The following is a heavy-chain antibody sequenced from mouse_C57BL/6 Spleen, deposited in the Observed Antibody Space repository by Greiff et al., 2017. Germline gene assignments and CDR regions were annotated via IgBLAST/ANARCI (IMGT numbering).Heavy chain of an antibody. J-gene: IGHJ2*01. CDR1: GYTFTSYW. CDR3: ARSKDYEDD. V-gene: IGHV1-52*01. CDR2: IDPSDSET. Sequence: QVQLQQPGAELVRPGSSVKLSCKASGYTFTSYWMHWVKQRPIQGLEWIGNIDPSDSETHYNQKFKDKDTLTVDKSSSTAYMQLSSLTSEDSAVYYCARSKDYEDDWGKGTTLTVSS. D-gene: IGHD2-4*01.